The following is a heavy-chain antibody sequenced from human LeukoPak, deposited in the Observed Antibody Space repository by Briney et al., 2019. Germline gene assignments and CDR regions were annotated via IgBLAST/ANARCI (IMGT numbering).Heavy chain of an antibody. CDR1: GFTFSSYG. CDR3: AKAAPGQLPSPLDY. D-gene: IGHD2/OR15-2a*01. Sequence: GGSLRLSCAASGFTFSSYGMHWVRQAPGKGLEWVAFIRYDGSDEYYADSVKGRFTISRDNSKNTLYLQMNSLRAEDTAVYYCAKAAPGQLPSPLDYWGQGTLVTVSS. V-gene: IGHV3-30*02. CDR2: IRYDGSDE. J-gene: IGHJ4*02.